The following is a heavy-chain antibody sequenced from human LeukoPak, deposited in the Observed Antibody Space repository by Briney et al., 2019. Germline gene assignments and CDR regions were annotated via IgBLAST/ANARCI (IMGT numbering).Heavy chain of an antibody. V-gene: IGHV3-23*01. D-gene: IGHD3-22*01. CDR2: ISGSGGST. CDR3: AKGGYYYDSSGYYSYFQH. CDR1: GFTFSSYA. Sequence: GGSLRLSCAASGFTFSSYAISWVRQAPGKGLEWVSAISGSGGSTYYADSVKGRFTISRDNSKNTLYLQMNSLRAEDTAVYYCAKGGYYYDSSGYYSYFQHWGQGTLVTVSS. J-gene: IGHJ1*01.